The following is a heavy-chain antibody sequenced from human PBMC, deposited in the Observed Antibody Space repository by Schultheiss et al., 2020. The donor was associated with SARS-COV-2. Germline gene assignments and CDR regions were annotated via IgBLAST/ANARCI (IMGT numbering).Heavy chain of an antibody. Sequence: GGSLRLSCAASGFTFGTYNMHWVRQAPGKGLEFVASIRSSGRDIYYADSMQGRFTVSRDNDNNSLYLQMHSLRAEDTAVYYCVRDRSWWTPYNCFDLWGRGTLVTVSS. CDR1: GFTFGTYN. J-gene: IGHJ5*02. V-gene: IGHV3-21*01. CDR3: VRDRSWWTPYNCFDL. D-gene: IGHD2-15*01. CDR2: IRSSGRDI.